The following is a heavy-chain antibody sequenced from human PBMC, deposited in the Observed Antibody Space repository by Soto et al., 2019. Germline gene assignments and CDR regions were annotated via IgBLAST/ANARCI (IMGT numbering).Heavy chain of an antibody. CDR1: GFTFSSYS. CDR3: ARGIPKQHIYYYYGMDV. Sequence: GGSLRLSCAASGFTFSSYSMNWVRQAPGKGLEWVSSICSSSSYIYYADSVKGRFTISRDNAKNSLYLQMNSLRAEDTAVYYCARGIPKQHIYYYYGMDVWGQGTTVTVS. V-gene: IGHV3-21*01. D-gene: IGHD6-13*01. J-gene: IGHJ6*02. CDR2: ICSSSSYI.